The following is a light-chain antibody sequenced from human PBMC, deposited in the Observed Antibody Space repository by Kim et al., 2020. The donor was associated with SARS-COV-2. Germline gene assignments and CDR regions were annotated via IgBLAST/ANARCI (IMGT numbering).Light chain of an antibody. Sequence: EIVMTQSPATLSVSPGERATLSCRASQSVSSNLAWYQQKPGQAPRLLIYGASTMATGIPARFSGSGSGTEFTLTINSLQSEDFAVYYCQQTNNWAPMYTFGQGTKLET. CDR1: QSVSSN. V-gene: IGKV3-15*01. CDR3: QQTNNWAPMYT. J-gene: IGKJ2*01. CDR2: GAS.